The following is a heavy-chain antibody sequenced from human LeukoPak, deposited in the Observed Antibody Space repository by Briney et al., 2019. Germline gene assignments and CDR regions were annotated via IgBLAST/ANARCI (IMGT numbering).Heavy chain of an antibody. J-gene: IGHJ3*02. Sequence: PGGSLRLSCAASGFSFSTYSMNWVRQAPGKGLEWVSSISSTSAHIFYADSVKGRFSISRDNAKNSLYLQMNSLRVGDTAVYYCTSRYCTSTNCYSFDIWGQGTMVTVSS. CDR3: TSRYCTSTNCYSFDI. V-gene: IGHV3-21*01. D-gene: IGHD2-2*01. CDR2: ISSTSAHI. CDR1: GFSFSTYS.